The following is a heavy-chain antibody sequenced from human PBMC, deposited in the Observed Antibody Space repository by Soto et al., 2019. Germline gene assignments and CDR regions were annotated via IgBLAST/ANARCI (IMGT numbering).Heavy chain of an antibody. CDR2: IYYSGST. D-gene: IGHD6-13*01. J-gene: IGHJ4*02. CDR1: GGSISSSSYY. V-gene: IGHV4-39*01. CDR3: AGSGSWYYEYPGVHHY. Sequence: QLQLQESGPGLVKPSETLSLTCTVSGGSISSSSYYWGWIRQPPGKGLEWIGSIYYSGSTYYNPSLKSRVTISVDTSKTQFSLKLSSVTAADTAVYYCAGSGSWYYEYPGVHHYWGQGTLVTVSS.